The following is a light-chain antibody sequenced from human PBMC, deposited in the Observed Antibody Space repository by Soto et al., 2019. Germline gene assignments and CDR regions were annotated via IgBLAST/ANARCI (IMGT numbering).Light chain of an antibody. Sequence: AIQFTQSPAALSASVGDRVTITCRASQDIRGALAWYQQKPGKAPKLLIYDVSSLESGVPSRFSGSGSGTDFTFTISSLQPEDFATYYCQQFNVYPITFGQGTRLEIK. J-gene: IGKJ5*01. V-gene: IGKV1-13*02. CDR2: DVS. CDR3: QQFNVYPIT. CDR1: QDIRGA.